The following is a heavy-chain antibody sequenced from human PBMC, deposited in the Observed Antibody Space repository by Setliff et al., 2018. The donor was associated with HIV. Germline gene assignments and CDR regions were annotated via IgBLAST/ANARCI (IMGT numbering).Heavy chain of an antibody. Sequence: ASVKVSCKASGYTFTGYYIHWVRQAPGQGLEWMGWSSAFSGDSNYAQDFQDRVTMTSDTSTETAYMELRSLTFADTAVYFCARVRGGLNEYLDSWGQGTLVTVSS. V-gene: IGHV1-18*04. CDR3: ARVRGGLNEYLDS. J-gene: IGHJ4*02. CDR1: GYTFTGYY. D-gene: IGHD1-1*01. CDR2: SSAFSGDS.